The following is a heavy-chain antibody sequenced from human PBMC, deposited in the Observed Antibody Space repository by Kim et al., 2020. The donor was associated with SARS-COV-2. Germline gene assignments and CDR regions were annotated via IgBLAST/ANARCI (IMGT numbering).Heavy chain of an antibody. CDR2: FDPEDGET. Sequence: ASVKVSCKVSGYTLTELSMHWVRQAPGKGLEGMGGFDPEDGETIYAQKFQGRVTMTEDTSTDTAYMELSSLRSEDTAVYYCATSPSIAAASWFDPWGQGTVVTVSS. J-gene: IGHJ5*02. D-gene: IGHD6-13*01. CDR1: GYTLTELS. CDR3: ATSPSIAAASWFDP. V-gene: IGHV1-24*01.